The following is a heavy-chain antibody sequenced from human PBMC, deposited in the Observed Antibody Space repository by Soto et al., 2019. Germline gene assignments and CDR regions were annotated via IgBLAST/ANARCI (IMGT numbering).Heavy chain of an antibody. Sequence: SETLSLTCTVSDGSISNFYWSWIRQPPGKGLEWIGYISSSGNTNYNPSLKSRVSISVDTSKNQFSLNLTSVTAADTAVYYCARAPMVLTRSYFDSWGQGTPVTVSS. CDR3: ARAPMVLTRSYFDS. CDR2: ISSSGNT. V-gene: IGHV4-59*01. D-gene: IGHD3-22*01. CDR1: DGSISNFY. J-gene: IGHJ4*02.